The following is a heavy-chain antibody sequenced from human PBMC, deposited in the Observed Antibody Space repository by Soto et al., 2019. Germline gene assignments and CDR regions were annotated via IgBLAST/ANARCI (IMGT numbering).Heavy chain of an antibody. J-gene: IGHJ6*02. CDR2: ISSSSSYI. D-gene: IGHD6-19*01. CDR1: GFTFSSYS. V-gene: IGHV3-21*01. CDR3: ARERWQWLTTPQYYGMDV. Sequence: EVQLVESGGGLVKPGGSLRLSCAASGFTFSSYSMNWVRQAPGKGLEWVSSISSSSSYIYYADSVKGRFTISRDNAKNSLYLQMNSLRAEDTAVYYCARERWQWLTTPQYYGMDVWGQGTTVTVSS.